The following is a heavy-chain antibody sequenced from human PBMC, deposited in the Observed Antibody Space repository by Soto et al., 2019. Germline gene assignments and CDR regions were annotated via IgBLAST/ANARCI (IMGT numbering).Heavy chain of an antibody. CDR1: GGSISRDY. V-gene: IGHV4-59*01. CDR2: IYYSGST. D-gene: IGHD3-16*01. CDR3: AIMGGAYGSNTWIAP. J-gene: IGHJ5*02. Sequence: SETLSLTCTVSGGSISRDYYIWIRQSPGKGLEWIGHIYYSGSTKYNPSLKSRVLISIDTSKNQFSLRLTSVTAADTAIYYCAIMGGAYGSNTWIAPWGQGALVPVSS.